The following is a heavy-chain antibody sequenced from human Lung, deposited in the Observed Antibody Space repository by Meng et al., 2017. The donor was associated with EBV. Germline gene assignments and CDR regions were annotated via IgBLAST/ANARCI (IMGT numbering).Heavy chain of an antibody. D-gene: IGHD3-22*01. V-gene: IGHV4-4*07. Sequence: QVQLQESGPPVVKPSVTLSLTCTVSGGSISGYYWSWIRQPAGKGLEWIGRIYYTGSTNYNPSLKSRVTMSVDTSKNQFSLKLSSVTAADTAVYYCVRSADYYDVSGYYYLDHWGQGTLVTASS. CDR2: IYYTGST. CDR1: GGSISGYY. CDR3: VRSADYYDVSGYYYLDH. J-gene: IGHJ4*02.